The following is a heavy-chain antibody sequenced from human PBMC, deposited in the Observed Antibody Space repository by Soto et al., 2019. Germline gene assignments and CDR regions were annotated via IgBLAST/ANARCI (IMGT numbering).Heavy chain of an antibody. D-gene: IGHD3-10*01. Sequence: QVQLQQWGAGLLKPSETLSLTCAVYGGAFSVYSWSWIRQPPGKGLEWIGDTDQSGITHYNPSLTSRLTITVEPSKRHFSLNRTAQRAADTAFYSCARRGRYKQVTMVPAFDSWAQETLVAVSS. CDR1: GGAFSVYS. CDR3: ARRGRYKQVTMVPAFDS. J-gene: IGHJ5*01. CDR2: TDQSGIT. V-gene: IGHV4-34*02.